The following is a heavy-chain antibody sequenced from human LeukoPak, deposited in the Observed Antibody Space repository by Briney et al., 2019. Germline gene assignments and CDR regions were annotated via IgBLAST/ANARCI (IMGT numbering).Heavy chain of an antibody. J-gene: IGHJ4*02. CDR1: GFTFSSYW. CDR2: VNSDGGGT. CDR3: ARDYSSSWYPWFDF. Sequence: PGGSLRLSCAASGFTFSSYWMHWVRQAPGKGLVWVSRVNSDGGGTSYADSVKGRFTIPRDNAKNTLYLQMNSLRAEDTAVYYCARDYSSSWYPWFDFWGQGTLVTVSS. V-gene: IGHV3-74*01. D-gene: IGHD6-13*01.